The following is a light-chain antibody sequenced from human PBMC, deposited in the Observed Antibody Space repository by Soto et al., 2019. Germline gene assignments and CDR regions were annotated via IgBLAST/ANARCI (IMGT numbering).Light chain of an antibody. Sequence: EIVLTQSPATLSLSPGERATLSCRASQSVSSYLAWYQQKPGQAPRLLIYDASNRATGIPARFSGSGSGTDFTLTISSPQSEDFAVYYCQQYNNWPQTFGQGTKVDIK. CDR2: DAS. V-gene: IGKV3-11*01. J-gene: IGKJ1*01. CDR3: QQYNNWPQT. CDR1: QSVSSY.